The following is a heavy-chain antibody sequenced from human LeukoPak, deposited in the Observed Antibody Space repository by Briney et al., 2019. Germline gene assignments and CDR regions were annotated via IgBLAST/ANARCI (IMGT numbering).Heavy chain of an antibody. CDR3: ARPPRTVATMFDY. Sequence: SETLSLPCTVSGGSISTYYWSWIRPPPGKGLGWIGYIHYTGSTNYNPSLKSRVTISVDTSKNQFSLKLSSVTAADTAVYYCARPPRTVATMFDYWGRGTLVTVSS. V-gene: IGHV4-59*01. CDR2: IHYTGST. CDR1: GGSISTYY. D-gene: IGHD5-12*01. J-gene: IGHJ4*02.